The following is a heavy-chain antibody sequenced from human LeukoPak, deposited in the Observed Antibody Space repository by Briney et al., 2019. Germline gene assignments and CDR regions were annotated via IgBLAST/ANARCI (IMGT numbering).Heavy chain of an antibody. CDR2: IGWNSGSI. Sequence: GGSLRLSCAASGFTFSNAWMSWVRQAPGKGLEWVSGIGWNSGSIGYADSVKGRFTISRDNAKNSLYLQMNSLRAEDTALYYCAKDLNYYGSGSADYWGQGTLVTVSS. D-gene: IGHD3-10*01. CDR1: GFTFSNAW. V-gene: IGHV3-9*01. J-gene: IGHJ4*02. CDR3: AKDLNYYGSGSADY.